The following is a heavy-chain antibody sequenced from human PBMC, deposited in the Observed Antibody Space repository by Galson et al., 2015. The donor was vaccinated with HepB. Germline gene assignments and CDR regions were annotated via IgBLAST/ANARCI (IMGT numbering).Heavy chain of an antibody. V-gene: IGHV3-53*04. CDR3: ARGPSGVVAATRDLLYFQH. J-gene: IGHJ1*01. CDR2: IYSGGST. Sequence: SLRLSCAASGFTVSSNYMSWVRQAPGKGLEWVSVIYSGGSTYYADSVKGRFTISRHNSKNTLYLQMNSLRAEDTAVYYCARGPSGVVAATRDLLYFQHWGQGTLVTVSS. D-gene: IGHD2-15*01. CDR1: GFTVSSNY.